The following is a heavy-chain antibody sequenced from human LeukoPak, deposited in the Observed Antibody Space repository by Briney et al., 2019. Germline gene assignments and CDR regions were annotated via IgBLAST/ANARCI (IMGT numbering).Heavy chain of an antibody. V-gene: IGHV1-18*01. D-gene: IGHD6-13*01. Sequence: ASVKVSCKASGYTFTNYGINWVGQAPGQGLEGMGWISVYSGSTNFAQNLQGRVTMTTDTSTSTAYMELRSLRSDDTAVYYCARALYSSSWYYFDYWGQGTLVTVSS. CDR1: GYTFTNYG. CDR2: ISVYSGST. J-gene: IGHJ4*02. CDR3: ARALYSSSWYYFDY.